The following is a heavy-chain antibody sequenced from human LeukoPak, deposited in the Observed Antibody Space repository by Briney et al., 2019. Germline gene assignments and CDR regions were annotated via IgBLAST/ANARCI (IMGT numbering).Heavy chain of an antibody. Sequence: SETLSLTCAVSGGSISSSNWWTWVRQHPGKGLEWIGHIYYSGSTYYNPSLKSRVTMSVDTSKTQFSLKLNSVTDADTAVYYCASGLAVVRGVGYWGQGTLVTVSS. CDR2: IYYSGST. V-gene: IGHV4-28*01. CDR1: GGSISSSNW. J-gene: IGHJ4*02. D-gene: IGHD3-10*01. CDR3: ASGLAVVRGVGY.